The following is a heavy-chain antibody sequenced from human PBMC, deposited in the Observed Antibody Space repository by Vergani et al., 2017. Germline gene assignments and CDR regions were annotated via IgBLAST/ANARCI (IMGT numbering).Heavy chain of an antibody. CDR3: AKDPVVVPAAMDDY. CDR1: GFTFSDYY. D-gene: IGHD2-2*01. V-gene: IGHV3-11*05. J-gene: IGHJ4*02. CDR2: ISSSSSYT. Sequence: VQLLGSGGGLVQPGGSLRLSCAASGFTFSDYYMSWIRQAPGKGLEWVSYISSSSSYTNYADSVKGRFTISRDNAKNSLYLQMNSLRAEDTAVYYCAKDPVVVPAAMDDYWGQGTLVTVSS.